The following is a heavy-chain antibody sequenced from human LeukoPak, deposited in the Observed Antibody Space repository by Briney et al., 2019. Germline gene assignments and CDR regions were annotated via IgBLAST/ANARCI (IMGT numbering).Heavy chain of an antibody. J-gene: IGHJ6*03. CDR3: ARDPSPPYYDFWSGSSDYYYMDV. D-gene: IGHD3-3*01. V-gene: IGHV4-61*02. CDR1: GGSISSGSYY. Sequence: PSETLSLTCTVSGGSISSGSYYWSWIRQPAGKRLEWIGRIYTSGSTNYNPSLKSRVTISVDTSKNQFSLKLSSVTAADTAVYYCARDPSPPYYDFWSGSSDYYYMDVWGKGTTVTVSS. CDR2: IYTSGST.